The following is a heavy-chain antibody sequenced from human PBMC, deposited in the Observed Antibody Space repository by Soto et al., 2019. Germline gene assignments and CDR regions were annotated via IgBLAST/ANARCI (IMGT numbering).Heavy chain of an antibody. CDR3: AKGYFDWLWGYNWFDP. D-gene: IGHD3-9*01. CDR1: GFTFSSYA. V-gene: IGHV3-23*01. J-gene: IGHJ5*02. Sequence: GGSLRLSCAASGFTFSSYAMSWVRQAPGKGLEWVSAISGSGGSTYYADSVKGRFTISRDNSKNTLYLQMNSLRAEDTAVYYCAKGYFDWLWGYNWFDPWGQGTLVTVSS. CDR2: ISGSGGST.